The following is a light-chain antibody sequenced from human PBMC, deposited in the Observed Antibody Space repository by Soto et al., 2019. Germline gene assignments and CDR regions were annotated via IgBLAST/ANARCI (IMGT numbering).Light chain of an antibody. V-gene: IGKV3D-15*01. CDR3: QQYNTWPFS. CDR2: VAS. CDR1: QSLNSK. Sequence: EIALTQSPGALSLSPGGLASLCFSASQSLNSKYLGSYHKKAGQAPRLIILVASSRATGIPDRFSGSGSGTEFTPSITGLQSEYFALYFCQQYNTWPFSFRQGTRLEIK. J-gene: IGKJ5*01.